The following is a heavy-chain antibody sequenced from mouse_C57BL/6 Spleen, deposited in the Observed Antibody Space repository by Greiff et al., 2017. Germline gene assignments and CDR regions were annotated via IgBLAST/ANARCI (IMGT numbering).Heavy chain of an antibody. CDR2: IYPGCGST. Sequence: QVQLQQPGAELVKPGASVKMSCKASGYTFTSYWITWVKQRPGQGLEWIGDIYPGCGSTYYNAQFKSKATLSVDTSSSTAYMQLSSLTSEDSAVYYCARSNWDFDYWGQGTTLTVSS. CDR1: GYTFTSYW. CDR3: ARSNWDFDY. D-gene: IGHD4-1*01. J-gene: IGHJ2*01. V-gene: IGHV1-55*01.